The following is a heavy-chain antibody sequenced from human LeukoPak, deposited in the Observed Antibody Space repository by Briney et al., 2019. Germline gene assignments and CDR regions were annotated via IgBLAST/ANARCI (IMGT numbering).Heavy chain of an antibody. J-gene: IGHJ4*02. CDR3: AGVRADREGYFDY. CDR1: GFTFSDHY. D-gene: IGHD6-19*01. V-gene: IGHV3-11*01. Sequence: PGGSLRLSCAASGFTFSDHYMSWIRQAPGKGLEWVSYISSSGSTIYYADSVKGRFTISRDNAKNSLYLQMNSLRAEDTAVYYCAGVRADREGYFDYWGQGTLVTVSS. CDR2: ISSSGSTI.